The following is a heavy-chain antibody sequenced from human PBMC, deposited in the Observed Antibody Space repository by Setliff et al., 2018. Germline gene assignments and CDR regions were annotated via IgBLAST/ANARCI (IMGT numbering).Heavy chain of an antibody. CDR2: IYHSGST. D-gene: IGHD6-19*01. V-gene: IGHV4-38-2*01. J-gene: IGHJ4*02. CDR1: GYSISTGYY. Sequence: PSETLSLTCAVSGYSISTGYYWGWIRQPPGKGLEGIGSIYHSGSTYYNPSLKSRVTISVDTSKNQFSLRLSSVTAADTAVYYCARVLSSGWEGDYWGQGTLVTVSS. CDR3: ARVLSSGWEGDY.